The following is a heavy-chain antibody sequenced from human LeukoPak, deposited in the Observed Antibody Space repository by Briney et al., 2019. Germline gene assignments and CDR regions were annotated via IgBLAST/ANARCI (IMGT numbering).Heavy chain of an antibody. CDR3: ARANMVRGVGSFFDRNWFDP. CDR1: GYTFTSYG. D-gene: IGHD3-10*01. CDR2: ISVYNGNT. Sequence: ASVKVSCKASGYTFTSYGISWVRQAPGQGLECMGWISVYNGNTNYAQKLQGRVTMTTDTSTSTAYMELRSLRSDDTAVYYCARANMVRGVGSFFDRNWFDPWGQGTLVTVSS. J-gene: IGHJ5*02. V-gene: IGHV1-18*01.